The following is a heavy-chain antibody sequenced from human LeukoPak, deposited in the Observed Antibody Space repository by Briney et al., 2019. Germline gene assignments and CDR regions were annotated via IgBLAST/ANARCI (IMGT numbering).Heavy chain of an antibody. V-gene: IGHV4-34*01. Sequence: SETLSLTCAVYGGSFSGYYWSWIRQPPGKGLEWIGGINHSGSTNYNPSLKSRVTISVDTSKNQFSLKLSSVTAADTAVYYCARGRAYNGSGSYYQGWFDPWGQGTLVTVSS. D-gene: IGHD3-10*01. CDR3: ARGRAYNGSGSYYQGWFDP. J-gene: IGHJ5*02. CDR1: GGSFSGYY. CDR2: INHSGST.